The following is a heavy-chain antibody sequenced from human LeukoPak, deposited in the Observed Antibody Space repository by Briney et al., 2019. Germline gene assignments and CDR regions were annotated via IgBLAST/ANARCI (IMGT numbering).Heavy chain of an antibody. D-gene: IGHD3-10*01. CDR1: GYTFTSYA. CDR3: ARAPITMVRGVIYYYGMDV. V-gene: IGHV1-3*01. Sequence: LEASVKVSCTASGYTFTSYAMHWVRQAHGQRLEWMGWINAGNGNTKYSQKSQGRVTITRDTSASTAYMELSSLRSEDTAVYYCARAPITMVRGVIYYYGMDVWGKGTTVTVSS. J-gene: IGHJ6*04. CDR2: INAGNGNT.